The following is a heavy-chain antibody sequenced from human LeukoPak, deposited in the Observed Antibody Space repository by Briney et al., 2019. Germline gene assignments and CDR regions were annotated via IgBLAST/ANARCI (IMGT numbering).Heavy chain of an antibody. CDR2: ISYDGTNK. Sequence: GGSLRLSCAAPGFTFSSYAMHWVRQAPGKGLEWVALISYDGTNKFYEDSVKGRFTISRDNSKNTLFMQVNSLRAEDTAVYYCARDLTGWGESSGYSDYWGQGTLVTVSS. D-gene: IGHD3-22*01. CDR1: GFTFSSYA. CDR3: ARDLTGWGESSGYSDY. J-gene: IGHJ4*02. V-gene: IGHV3-30*01.